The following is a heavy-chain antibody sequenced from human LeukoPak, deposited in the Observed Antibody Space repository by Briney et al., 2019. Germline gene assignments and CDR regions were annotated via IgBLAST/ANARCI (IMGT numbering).Heavy chain of an antibody. V-gene: IGHV3-33*01. CDR2: IWYDGNNK. D-gene: IGHD6-13*01. CDR3: ARDGLASIGLDM. CDR1: AFTLTGYG. Sequence: PGRSLRLSCAASAFTLTGYGMHWVRQAPGKGLEWVAVIWYDGNNKYYVDSVKGRFTISRDTSKNTLYLQMNSLRGEDTAIYYCARDGLASIGLDMWGQGTVVTVSS. J-gene: IGHJ3*02.